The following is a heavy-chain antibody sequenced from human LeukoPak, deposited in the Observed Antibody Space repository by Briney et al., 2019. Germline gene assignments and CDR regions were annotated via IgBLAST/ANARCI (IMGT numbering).Heavy chain of an antibody. D-gene: IGHD5-18*01. V-gene: IGHV3-64D*09. CDR1: GFTFSSYA. J-gene: IGHJ4*02. CDR3: VKAWIHDYFDY. Sequence: PGGSLRLSCSASGFTFSSYAMHWVRQAPGKGLEYVSAISSNGGSTYYADSVKGRFTISRDNSKNTLYLQMSSLRAEDTAVYYCVKAWIHDYFDYWGQGTLVTVSS. CDR2: ISSNGGST.